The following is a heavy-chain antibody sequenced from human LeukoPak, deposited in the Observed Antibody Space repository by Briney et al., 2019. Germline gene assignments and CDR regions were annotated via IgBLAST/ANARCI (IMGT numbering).Heavy chain of an antibody. D-gene: IGHD6-13*01. CDR1: GFTFSNYA. CDR3: AKEPGIAAAGPD. CDR2: ISYDGSNK. J-gene: IGHJ4*02. Sequence: GGSLRLSCAASGFTFSNYAMGWVRQAPGKGLEWVAVISYDGSNKYYADSVKGRFTISRDNSKNTLYLQMNSLRAEDTAVYYCAKEPGIAAAGPDWGQGTLVTVSS. V-gene: IGHV3-30*04.